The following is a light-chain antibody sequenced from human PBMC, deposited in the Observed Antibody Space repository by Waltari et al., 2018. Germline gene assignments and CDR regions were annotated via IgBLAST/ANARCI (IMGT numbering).Light chain of an antibody. J-gene: IGKJ5*01. CDR1: QNIDKY. CDR3: QQSYSSPIT. V-gene: IGKV1-39*01. CDR2: AAS. Sequence: DTQLTQSPSSLSASVGDRVTITCRASQNIDKYLNWYHQKPGKAPKLLIYAASNLQSGVPSTFSGSGFGTDFTLTISSLQPEEVATFYCQQSYSSPITFGQGTRLEIK.